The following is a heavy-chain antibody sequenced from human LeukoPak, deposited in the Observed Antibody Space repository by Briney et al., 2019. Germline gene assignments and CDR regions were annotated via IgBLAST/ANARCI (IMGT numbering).Heavy chain of an antibody. D-gene: IGHD1-26*01. CDR1: GGSIDIYY. V-gene: IGHV4-59*01. Sequence: SETLSLTCTVSGGSIDIYYWNWIRQPPGKGLEWIGYIYYSGSTNYNPSLKSRVTISVDTSKNQFSLKLSSVTAADTAVYYCARGAWELLSGAFDIWGQGTMVTVSS. CDR2: IYYSGST. CDR3: ARGAWELLSGAFDI. J-gene: IGHJ3*02.